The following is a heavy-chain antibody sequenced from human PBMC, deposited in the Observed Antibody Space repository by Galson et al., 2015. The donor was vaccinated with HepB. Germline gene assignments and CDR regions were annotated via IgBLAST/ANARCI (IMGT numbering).Heavy chain of an antibody. J-gene: IGHJ6*02. Sequence: SVKVSCKASGYTFTNYAINWVRQAPGQGLEWMGWINTNTGEPTYAQAFTGRFVFSLDTSVTTAHLQISSLKPEDTAVYYCARVTSTHNFGRSRYSFYYYGMDVWGLRTTVTVPS. CDR3: ARVTSTHNFGRSRYSFYYYGMDV. CDR1: GYTFTNYA. V-gene: IGHV7-4-1*02. D-gene: IGHD1-20*01. CDR2: INTNTGEP.